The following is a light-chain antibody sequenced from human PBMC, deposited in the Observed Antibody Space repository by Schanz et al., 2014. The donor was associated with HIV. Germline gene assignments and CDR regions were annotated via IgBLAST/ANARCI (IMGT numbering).Light chain of an antibody. Sequence: QSVLTQPTSASGTPGQRVTISCSVSNSNIRSNTINWYQHLPGTAPKLLIYATYNRPSGVPDRFSGSTSDTSASLAISGLQSEDEADYYCAAWDDSLSGRVFGGGTKLTVL. V-gene: IGLV1-44*01. J-gene: IGLJ3*02. CDR2: ATY. CDR1: NSNIRSNT. CDR3: AAWDDSLSGRV.